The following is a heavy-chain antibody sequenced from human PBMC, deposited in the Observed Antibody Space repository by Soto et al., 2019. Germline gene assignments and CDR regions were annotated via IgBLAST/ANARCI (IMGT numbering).Heavy chain of an antibody. J-gene: IGHJ5*02. Sequence: QVQLVQSGAEVKKPGASVKVSCKASGYTFTGYYMHWVRQAPGQGLEWMGWINPNSGGTNYAQKFQGWVTMTRDTSISTAYMELSRLRSDDTAVYYCARLKITRGVIDQGWFDPWGQGTLVTVSS. CDR2: INPNSGGT. CDR3: ARLKITRGVIDQGWFDP. D-gene: IGHD3-10*01. CDR1: GYTFTGYY. V-gene: IGHV1-2*04.